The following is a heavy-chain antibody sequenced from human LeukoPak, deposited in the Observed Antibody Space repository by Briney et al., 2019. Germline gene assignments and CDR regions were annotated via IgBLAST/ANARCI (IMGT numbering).Heavy chain of an antibody. Sequence: GRSLRLSCAASGYDFSIYDMQWVRQAPGKALEGVALMWYDGSNKYYGDSVKGRFIICRDSYRHTVYMKVSSLRVEDASVFLCVRDLDQNYFWRGYWPDAADSWGQGTMVFVSS. CDR3: VRDLDQNYFWRGYWPDAADS. CDR2: MWYDGSNK. CDR1: GYDFSIYD. J-gene: IGHJ3*02. V-gene: IGHV3-33*01. D-gene: IGHD3-3*01.